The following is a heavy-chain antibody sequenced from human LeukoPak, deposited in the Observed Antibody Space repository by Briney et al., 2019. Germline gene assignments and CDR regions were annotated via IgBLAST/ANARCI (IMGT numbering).Heavy chain of an antibody. Sequence: ASAKVSCKASGYTFTSYDINWVRQATGQGLEWMGWMNPNSGNTGYAQKFQGRVTMTRNTSISTAYMELSSLRSEDTAVYYCARGLPIYDILTGYAFDPWGQGTLVTVSS. J-gene: IGHJ5*02. CDR3: ARGLPIYDILTGYAFDP. D-gene: IGHD3-9*01. CDR2: MNPNSGNT. V-gene: IGHV1-8*01. CDR1: GYTFTSYD.